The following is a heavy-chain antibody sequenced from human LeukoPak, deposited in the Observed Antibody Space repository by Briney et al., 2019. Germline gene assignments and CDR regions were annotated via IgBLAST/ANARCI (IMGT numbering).Heavy chain of an antibody. V-gene: IGHV3-30*18. J-gene: IGHJ3*02. CDR2: ISYDGSRK. CDR1: GFTFSSYG. D-gene: IGHD6-13*01. CDR3: AKVIAADGKDGAFDI. Sequence: GGSLRLSCAASGFTFSSYGMHWVRQAPGKGLEWVAVISYDGSRKYYADSVKGRFTISRDNSKNTLYLQMNSLRAEDTAVYHCAKVIAADGKDGAFDIWGQGTMVTVSS.